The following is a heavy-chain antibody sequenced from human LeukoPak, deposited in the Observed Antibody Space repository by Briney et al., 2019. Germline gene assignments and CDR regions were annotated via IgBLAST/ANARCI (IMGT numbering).Heavy chain of an antibody. D-gene: IGHD2-15*01. Sequence: GGSLRLSCAASGFTFSSYSMNWVRQAPGKGLEWVSSISSSSSYIYYADSVKGRFTISRDNAKNSLYLQMNSLRAEDTAVYYCAREGGVVVAVVLDYWGQGTLVTVSS. J-gene: IGHJ4*02. CDR1: GFTFSSYS. CDR2: ISSSSSYI. V-gene: IGHV3-21*01. CDR3: AREGGVVVAVVLDY.